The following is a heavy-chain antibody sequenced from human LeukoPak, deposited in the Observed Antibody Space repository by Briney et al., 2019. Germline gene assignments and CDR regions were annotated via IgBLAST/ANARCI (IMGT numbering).Heavy chain of an antibody. Sequence: PGGSLRLSCAASGFTFSRYEMNWVRQAPGKGLEWVSYISSSGSTIYYADSVKGRFTISRDNAKNTLYLQMNSLRAEDTAVYYCARDQGYSSSWYYYYYYMDVWGKGTTVTVSS. CDR2: ISSSGSTI. CDR1: GFTFSRYE. J-gene: IGHJ6*03. CDR3: ARDQGYSSSWYYYYYYMDV. D-gene: IGHD6-13*01. V-gene: IGHV3-48*03.